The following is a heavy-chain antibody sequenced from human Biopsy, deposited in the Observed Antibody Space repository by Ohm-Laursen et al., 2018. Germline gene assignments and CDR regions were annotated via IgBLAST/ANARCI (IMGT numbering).Heavy chain of an antibody. D-gene: IGHD6-19*01. Sequence: GTLSLTCAVYGGSFSGYYWSWIRQPPGKGLEWIEEINHSGSTNYNPSLKSRVTISVDTSKNQFSLKLSSVTAADTAVYYCARGRLRAVARFDYWGQGTLVTVSS. V-gene: IGHV4-34*01. CDR1: GGSFSGYY. CDR3: ARGRLRAVARFDY. CDR2: INHSGST. J-gene: IGHJ4*02.